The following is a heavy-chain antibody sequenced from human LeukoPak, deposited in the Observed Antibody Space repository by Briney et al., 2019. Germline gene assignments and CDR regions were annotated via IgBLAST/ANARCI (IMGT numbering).Heavy chain of an antibody. CDR3: ARESHYYDSSGYYFDY. D-gene: IGHD3-22*01. Sequence: GGSLRLSCAASGFTFSSYWMSWVRQAPGKGLEWVAHIKQDGSEKYYVDSVKGRFTISRDNAKNSLYLQMNSLRAEDTAVYYCARESHYYDSSGYYFDYWGQGTLVTVSS. CDR1: GFTFSSYW. V-gene: IGHV3-7*03. J-gene: IGHJ4*02. CDR2: IKQDGSEK.